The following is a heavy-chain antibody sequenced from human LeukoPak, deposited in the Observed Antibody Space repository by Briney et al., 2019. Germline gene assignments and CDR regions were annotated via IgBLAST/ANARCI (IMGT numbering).Heavy chain of an antibody. CDR2: VYYSGRT. J-gene: IGHJ6*02. CDR1: GGSISGSNYY. Sequence: PSETLSLTCIVSGGSISGSNYYWDWIRQSPGKGLEWIGKVYYSGRTFYNPSLKSRVSISVDTSKNEFSLKLRSMTAADTAVYYCARQGGGFWSGDYSGDFYYGLDVWGQGTTVTVSS. CDR3: ARQGGGFWSGDYSGDFYYGLDV. D-gene: IGHD3-3*01. V-gene: IGHV4-39*01.